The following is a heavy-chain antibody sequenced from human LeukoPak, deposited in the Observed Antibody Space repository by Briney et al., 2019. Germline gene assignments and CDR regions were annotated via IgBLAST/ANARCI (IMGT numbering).Heavy chain of an antibody. V-gene: IGHV4-39*07. CDR1: GGSISSNNYY. CDR3: ARDHPLYYDSSGYLDY. J-gene: IGHJ4*02. D-gene: IGHD3-22*01. CDR2: IYYSGST. Sequence: SETLSLTCTVSGGSISSNNYYWGWIRQPPGKGLEWIGSIYYSGSTYYNPSLKSRVTISVDTSKNQFSLKLSSVTAADTAVYYCARDHPLYYDSSGYLDYWGQGTLVTVSS.